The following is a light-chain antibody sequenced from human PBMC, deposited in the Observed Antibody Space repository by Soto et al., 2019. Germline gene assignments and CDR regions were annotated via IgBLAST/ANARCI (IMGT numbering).Light chain of an antibody. CDR3: SSYTSASTPLV. V-gene: IGLV2-14*01. J-gene: IGLJ2*01. Sequence: QSVLTQPASVSGSPGQSITISCTGTGSDVGGYNYVSWYQQHPGKAPKVMIYDVSNRPSGVSNRFSGSKSGNTASLTISGLQAEDEADYYCSSYTSASTPLVFGGGTNSPS. CDR1: GSDVGGYNY. CDR2: DVS.